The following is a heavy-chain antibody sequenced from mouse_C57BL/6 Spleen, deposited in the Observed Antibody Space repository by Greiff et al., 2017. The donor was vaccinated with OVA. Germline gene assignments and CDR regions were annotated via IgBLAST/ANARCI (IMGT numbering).Heavy chain of an antibody. CDR1: GFTFSSYG. Sequence: DVKLVESGGDLVKPGGSLKLSCAASGFTFSSYGMSWVRQTPDKRLEWVATISSGGSYTYYPDSVKGRFTISRDNAKNTLYLQMSSLKSEDTAMYYCARHVHYYGSSYGGVMDYWGQGTSVTVSS. CDR2: ISSGGSYT. J-gene: IGHJ4*01. V-gene: IGHV5-6*02. CDR3: ARHVHYYGSSYGGVMDY. D-gene: IGHD1-1*01.